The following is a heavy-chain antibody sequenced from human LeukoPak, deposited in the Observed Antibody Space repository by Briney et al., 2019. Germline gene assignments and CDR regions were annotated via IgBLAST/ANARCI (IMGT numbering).Heavy chain of an antibody. CDR3: ARGPPAHPRLYYFDY. Sequence: ASVKVSCKTSGYTFTNYGINWVRQAPGQGLEWMGWISPYNGKTEFAQKFQGRVTMTTDTSTTTVYMELSSLRSEDTAVYYCARGPPAHPRLYYFDYWGQGTLVTVSS. J-gene: IGHJ4*02. CDR1: GYTFTNYG. V-gene: IGHV1-18*01. D-gene: IGHD3-16*01. CDR2: ISPYNGKT.